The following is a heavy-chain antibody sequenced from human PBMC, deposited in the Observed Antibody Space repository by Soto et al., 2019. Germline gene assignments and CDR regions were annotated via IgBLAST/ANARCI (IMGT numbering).Heavy chain of an antibody. CDR1: GGSINSGGYY. Sequence: QVQLQESGPGLVKPSQTLSLTCTVSGGSINSGGYYWSWIRQHPGKGLEWIGYIHYSGSTHYNASLKSPLTMSVDTSKNQFSLKLSSVTAADTAVYYCTRELSTTWFDPWGRGTLVTVSS. V-gene: IGHV4-31*01. CDR3: TRELSTTWFDP. D-gene: IGHD5-12*01. CDR2: IHYSGST. J-gene: IGHJ5*02.